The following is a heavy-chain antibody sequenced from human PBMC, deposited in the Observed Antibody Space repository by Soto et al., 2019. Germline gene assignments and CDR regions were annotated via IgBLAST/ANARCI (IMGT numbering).Heavy chain of an antibody. Sequence: SETLSLTCTVSGGSISSYYWSWIRQPPGKGLEWIGYIYYSGSTNYNPSLKSRVTISVDTSKNSLYLQMNSLRAEDTAVYYCARRQASLPRGGFGEFHPGYAFDIWGQGTMVTVSS. CDR3: ARRQASLPRGGFGEFHPGYAFDI. D-gene: IGHD3-10*01. V-gene: IGHV4-59*12. CDR2: IYYSGST. CDR1: GGSISSYY. J-gene: IGHJ3*02.